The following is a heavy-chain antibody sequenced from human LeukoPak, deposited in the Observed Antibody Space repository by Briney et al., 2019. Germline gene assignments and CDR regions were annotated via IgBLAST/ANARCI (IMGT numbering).Heavy chain of an antibody. CDR2: ISAYNGNT. CDR1: GYTFTSYG. J-gene: IGHJ4*02. CDR3: AGGSDYGDYGDY. V-gene: IGHV1-18*01. Sequence: ASVKVSCKASGYTFTSYGISWVRQAPGQGLEWMGWISAYNGNTNYAQKLQGRVTMTTDTSTTTAYMELRSLRSDDTAVYFCAGGSDYGDYGDYWGQGTLVTVSS. D-gene: IGHD4-17*01.